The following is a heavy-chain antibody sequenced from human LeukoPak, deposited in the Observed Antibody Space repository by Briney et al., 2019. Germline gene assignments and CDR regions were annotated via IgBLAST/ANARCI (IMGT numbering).Heavy chain of an antibody. CDR3: ARHSSGWYYYMDV. Sequence: PSETLSLTCTVSGGSISSSSYYWGWIRQPPGKGLEWIGSIYYSGSTYYNPSLKSRVTISVDTSKNQFSLKLSSVTAADTAVYYCARHSSGWYYYMDVWGKGTTVAISS. V-gene: IGHV4-39*01. CDR2: IYYSGST. CDR1: GGSISSSSYY. J-gene: IGHJ6*03. D-gene: IGHD6-19*01.